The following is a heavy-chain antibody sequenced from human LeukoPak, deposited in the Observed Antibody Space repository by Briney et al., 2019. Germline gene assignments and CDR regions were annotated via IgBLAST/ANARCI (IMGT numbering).Heavy chain of an antibody. Sequence: PGGSLRLSCAASGFMISNYWMSWVRQAPGKGLEWVANIKQDGSEKYYVDSVKGRFTISRDNAQNSVYLQMNSVRAEDTAVYYCARIGYSSSCFDYWGQGTPVTVSS. CDR2: IKQDGSEK. CDR1: GFMISNYW. V-gene: IGHV3-7*01. D-gene: IGHD6-13*01. J-gene: IGHJ4*02. CDR3: ARIGYSSSCFDY.